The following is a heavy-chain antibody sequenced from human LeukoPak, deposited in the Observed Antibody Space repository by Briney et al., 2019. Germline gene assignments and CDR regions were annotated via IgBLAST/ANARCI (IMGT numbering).Heavy chain of an antibody. CDR2: INHSGST. Sequence: KPSETLSLTCAVYGGSFSGYYWSWIRQPPGKGRGWIGEINHSGSTNYNPSLKSRVTISVDTSKNQFSLKLSSVTAADTAVYYCAKTYYDFWSGPPHKGWFDPWGQGTLVTVSS. CDR3: AKTYYDFWSGPPHKGWFDP. J-gene: IGHJ5*02. CDR1: GGSFSGYY. D-gene: IGHD3-3*01. V-gene: IGHV4-34*01.